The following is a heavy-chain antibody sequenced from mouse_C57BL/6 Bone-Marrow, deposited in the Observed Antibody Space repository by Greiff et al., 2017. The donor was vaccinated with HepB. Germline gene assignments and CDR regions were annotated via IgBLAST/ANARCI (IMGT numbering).Heavy chain of an antibody. Sequence: EVQRVESGGGLVQPGGSLKLSCAASGFTFSDYYMYWVRQTPEKRLEWVAYISNGGGSTYYPDTVKGRFTISRDNAKNTLYLQMSRLKSEDTAMYYCARLLVGAWFAYWGQGTLVTVSA. V-gene: IGHV5-12*01. CDR3: ARLLVGAWFAY. CDR1: GFTFSDYY. J-gene: IGHJ3*01. D-gene: IGHD1-1*01. CDR2: ISNGGGST.